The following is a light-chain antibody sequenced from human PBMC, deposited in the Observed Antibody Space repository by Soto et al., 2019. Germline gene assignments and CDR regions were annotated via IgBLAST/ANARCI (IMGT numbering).Light chain of an antibody. CDR3: QQYNHYWS. CDR2: TAS. Sequence: DIQMTQSPSTLSASVGDRVTMTCRASQSIRTWLAWYQQKPGKAPKLLIYTASSLESGVPSRFSGSGSGTEFTLTISSLQPDDFATYYCQQYNHYWSFGQGTTVDI. CDR1: QSIRTW. V-gene: IGKV1-5*03. J-gene: IGKJ1*01.